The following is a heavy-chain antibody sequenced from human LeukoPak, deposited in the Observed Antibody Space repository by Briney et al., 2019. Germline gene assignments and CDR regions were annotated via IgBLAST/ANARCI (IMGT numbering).Heavy chain of an antibody. J-gene: IGHJ3*02. CDR3: ARARNDYVWGSYPDAFDI. CDR1: GGSISSYY. D-gene: IGHD3-16*02. CDR2: IYYSGST. V-gene: IGHV4-59*01. Sequence: PSETLSLTCTVSGGSISSYYWSWIRQPPGRGLEWIGYIYYSGSTNYNPSLKSRVTISVDTSKNQFSLKLSSVTAADTAVYYCARARNDYVWGSYPDAFDIWGQGTMVTVSS.